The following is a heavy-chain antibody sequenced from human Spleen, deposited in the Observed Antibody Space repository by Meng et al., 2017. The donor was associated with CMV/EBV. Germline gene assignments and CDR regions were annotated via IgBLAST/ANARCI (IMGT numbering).Heavy chain of an antibody. CDR2: ISATGGTI. CDR3: ARDAEYSSWCAFDI. D-gene: IGHD6-19*01. Sequence: GESLKISCVGSGFPFSSFEMNWVRQAPGKGLECVSYISATGGTIYYADSVKGRFTISRDNAKNSLYLQMNSLRAEDTAIYYCARDAEYSSWCAFDIWGQGTMVTVSS. J-gene: IGHJ3*02. V-gene: IGHV3-48*03. CDR1: GFPFSSFE.